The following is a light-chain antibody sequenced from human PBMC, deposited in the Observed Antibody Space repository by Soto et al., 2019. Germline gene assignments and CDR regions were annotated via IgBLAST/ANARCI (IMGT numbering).Light chain of an antibody. CDR1: PSDSTY. J-gene: IGKJ4*01. CDR2: DAS. V-gene: IGKV3-11*01. Sequence: EIVLTQSPATLTLSPGERATLSCRASPSDSTYFACYQQKPGQAPRLLIYDASTRATGIPARFSGSGAGTDFTLIISVLDHDDVAYYYSQHRRNWLTFGGGTKVEIK. CDR3: QHRRNWLT.